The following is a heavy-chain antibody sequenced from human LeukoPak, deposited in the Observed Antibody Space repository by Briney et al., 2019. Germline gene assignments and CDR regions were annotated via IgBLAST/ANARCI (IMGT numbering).Heavy chain of an antibody. CDR3: AREGRRDYVYFDH. D-gene: IGHD4-17*01. Sequence: SETLSLTCSVSGGSISEYYWGWIRQPAGKGLEWIGRIYSSGSTNYNPSLKSRVTMSVDTSKNQFSLKLSSVTAADTAMYYCAREGRRDYVYFDHWGQGSLVTVSS. J-gene: IGHJ4*02. V-gene: IGHV4-4*07. CDR1: GGSISEYY. CDR2: IYSSGST.